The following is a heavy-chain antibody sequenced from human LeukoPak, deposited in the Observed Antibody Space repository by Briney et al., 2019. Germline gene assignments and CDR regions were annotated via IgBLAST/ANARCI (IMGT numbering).Heavy chain of an antibody. CDR2: INPNSGGT. D-gene: IGHD3-3*01. J-gene: IGHJ4*02. CDR3: ARETIFGVVENLFDY. CDR1: GYTFTGYY. V-gene: IGHV1-2*02. Sequence: ASVKVSCKASGYTFTGYYMHWVRQAPGQGLECMGWINPNSGGTNYAQKFQGRVTMTRDTSISTAYMELSRLRSDDTAVYYCARETIFGVVENLFDYWGQGTLVTVSS.